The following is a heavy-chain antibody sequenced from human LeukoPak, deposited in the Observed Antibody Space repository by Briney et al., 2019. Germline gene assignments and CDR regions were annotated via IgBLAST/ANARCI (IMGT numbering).Heavy chain of an antibody. J-gene: IGHJ4*02. CDR2: IKKDGSEK. Sequence: GGALRLSCAGSGFTFRSYWMSWVRQAPGKGLEGVANIKKDGSEKYYVDSVRGRFTISIDNAKNSLYRQMSSLRAEDTAVYYCARDRKVYGIDYWGQGTLVTVSS. V-gene: IGHV3-7*01. CDR1: GFTFRSYW. CDR3: ARDRKVYGIDY. D-gene: IGHD6-6*01.